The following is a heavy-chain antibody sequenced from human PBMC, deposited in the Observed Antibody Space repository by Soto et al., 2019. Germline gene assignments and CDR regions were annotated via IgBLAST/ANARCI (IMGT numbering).Heavy chain of an antibody. CDR2: ISAYNGNT. J-gene: IGHJ6*02. CDR1: GYTFTSYV. V-gene: IGHV1-18*01. D-gene: IGHD6-19*01. CDR3: ARVVATVAGPYGMDV. Sequence: ASVKVSCKASGYTFTSYVISWVRQAPGQGLEWMGWISAYNGNTNFAQKLQGRVTMTTDTSTSTAYMELRSLRSDDTAVYYCARVVATVAGPYGMDVWGQGTLVTVS.